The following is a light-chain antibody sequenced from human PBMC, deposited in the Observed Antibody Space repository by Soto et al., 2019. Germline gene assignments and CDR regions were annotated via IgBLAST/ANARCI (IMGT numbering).Light chain of an antibody. J-gene: IGKJ3*01. CDR3: QQYGSSPI. Sequence: ELVLTQSPATLSLSPGERATLSCRASQSVSSYLAWYQQKPGQAPRLLIYDASNRATGIPARFSGSGSGTDFTLTISGLEPEDFAVYYCQQYGSSPIFGPGTKVDN. V-gene: IGKV3-20*01. CDR2: DAS. CDR1: QSVSSY.